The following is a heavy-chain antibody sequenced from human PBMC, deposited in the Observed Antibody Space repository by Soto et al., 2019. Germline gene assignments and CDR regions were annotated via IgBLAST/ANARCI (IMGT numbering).Heavy chain of an antibody. Sequence: SETLSLTCTVSGRSISSYYWSWIRQPPGKGLEWIGYIYYSGSTNYNPSLKSRVTISVDTSKNQFPLKLSSVTAADTAVYYCARHSLNCSSTSCYEPWRSIISGWFDPWGQGTLVTVSS. CDR2: IYYSGST. CDR1: GRSISSYY. CDR3: ARHSLNCSSTSCYEPWRSIISGWFDP. J-gene: IGHJ5*02. V-gene: IGHV4-59*08. D-gene: IGHD2-2*01.